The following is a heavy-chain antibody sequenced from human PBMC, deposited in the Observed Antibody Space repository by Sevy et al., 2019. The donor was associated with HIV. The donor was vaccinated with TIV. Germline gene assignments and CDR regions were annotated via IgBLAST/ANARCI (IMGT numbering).Heavy chain of an antibody. D-gene: IGHD7-27*01. Sequence: GGSLRLSCAASGFTFSSYSMNWVRQAPGKGLEWVSSISSSSSYIYYAKSVKGRFTISRDNAKNSLYLQMNSLRAEDTAGYYGARDDGRLTGDDAFDIWGQGTMVTVSS. CDR3: ARDDGRLTGDDAFDI. CDR1: GFTFSSYS. V-gene: IGHV3-21*01. CDR2: ISSSSSYI. J-gene: IGHJ3*02.